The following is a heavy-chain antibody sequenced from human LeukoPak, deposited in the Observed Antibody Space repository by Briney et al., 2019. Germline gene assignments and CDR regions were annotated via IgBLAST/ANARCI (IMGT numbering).Heavy chain of an antibody. V-gene: IGHV4-39*02. D-gene: IGHD2-2*01. Sequence: SETLSLTCTVSGGSIRNSSFFWCWVRQYPGTGLEWIASIYYSGSTYYNPSLKSRVTITLDTSKNQFSLTLNSVTAADTAVYYCATEDVVVPTAAQRPIDFWGQGKLVTVSS. CDR1: GGSIRNSSFF. CDR2: IYYSGST. CDR3: ATEDVVVPTAAQRPIDF. J-gene: IGHJ4*02.